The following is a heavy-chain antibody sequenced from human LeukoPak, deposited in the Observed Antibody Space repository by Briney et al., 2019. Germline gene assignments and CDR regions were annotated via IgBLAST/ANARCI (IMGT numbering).Heavy chain of an antibody. V-gene: IGHV3-11*01. CDR3: VRDGGKYCSSTSCHSGYYYYGMDV. J-gene: IGHJ6*02. CDR2: TSSSSGTI. CDR1: GFTFSDYY. Sequence: PGGSLRLSCAASGFTFSDYYMSWIRQAPGKGLEWLSYTSSSSGTIYDADSVKGRFTISRDNAKNLVYLQMNSLRAEDTAVYYCVRDGGKYCSSTSCHSGYYYYGMDVWGQGTTVTVSS. D-gene: IGHD2-2*02.